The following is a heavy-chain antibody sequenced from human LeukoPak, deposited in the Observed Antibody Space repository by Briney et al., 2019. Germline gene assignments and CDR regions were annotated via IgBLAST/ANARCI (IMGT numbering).Heavy chain of an antibody. CDR2: TYYRSKWYN. D-gene: IGHD3-22*01. Sequence: SQTLPLTCAISGDSVSSNSAAWNWIRQSPSRGLEWLGRTYYRSKWYNDYAVSVKSRITINPDTSKNQFSLQLNSVTPEDTAVYYCAREWGFYYDSSGYYRFDYWGQGTLVTVSS. V-gene: IGHV6-1*01. CDR1: GDSVSSNSAA. J-gene: IGHJ4*02. CDR3: AREWGFYYDSSGYYRFDY.